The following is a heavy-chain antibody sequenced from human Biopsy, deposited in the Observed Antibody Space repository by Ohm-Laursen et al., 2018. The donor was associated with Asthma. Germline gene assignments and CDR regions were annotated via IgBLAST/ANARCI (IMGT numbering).Heavy chain of an antibody. Sequence: PPGTLSLTCTVSGGSIISSSWWSWVRQTPGKGLEWIGQIYHLGNANYNPSLKSRVTMSVDKSKNQFSLKLTSVTAADTAVYYCARGVDRVTGLLDHFDSWGQGTLVTVSS. CDR2: IYHLGNA. V-gene: IGHV4-4*03. CDR3: ARGVDRVTGLLDHFDS. J-gene: IGHJ4*02. D-gene: IGHD2-21*02. CDR1: GGSIISSSW.